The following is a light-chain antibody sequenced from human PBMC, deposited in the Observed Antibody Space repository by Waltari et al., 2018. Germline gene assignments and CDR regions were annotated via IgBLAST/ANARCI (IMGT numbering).Light chain of an antibody. CDR1: SRDNGKYKY. V-gene: IGLV2-8*01. Sequence: QAAVTQYPAMSGSPGKSVTIPCTGTSRDNGKYKYVSWYQHNSGKAPKLIIYVVTKRPSGVSIRFSGSKSGNTASLTISGLKAEDEADYYCSSYGGSNILLFGGGTRLTVL. CDR2: VVT. CDR3: SSYGGSNILL. J-gene: IGLJ2*01.